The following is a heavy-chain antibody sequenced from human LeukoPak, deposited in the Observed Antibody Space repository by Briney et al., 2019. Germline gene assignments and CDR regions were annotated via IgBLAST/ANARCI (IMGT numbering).Heavy chain of an antibody. CDR3: AAPAAAAYYYYGMDV. D-gene: IGHD6-13*01. Sequence: SVKVSCKASGFTFTSSAMQWVRQARGQRLEWIGWIVVGSGNTNYAQKFQERVTITRDMSTSTAYMELSSLRSEDTAVYYCAAPAAAAYYYYGMDVWGQGTTVTVSS. CDR2: IVVGSGNT. J-gene: IGHJ6*02. CDR1: GFTFTSSA. V-gene: IGHV1-58*02.